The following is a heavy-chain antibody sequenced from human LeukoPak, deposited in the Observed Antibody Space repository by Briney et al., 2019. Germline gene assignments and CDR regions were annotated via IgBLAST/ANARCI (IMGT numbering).Heavy chain of an antibody. J-gene: IGHJ3*02. Sequence: GSLRLSCAASGFTFSSYEMNWIRQPPGKGLEWIGEINQSGSTNYNPSLKSRVIISVDTSKNQFSLKLSSVTAADTAVYYCARVAVAAKADAFDIWGQGTMVTVSS. D-gene: IGHD6-19*01. CDR3: ARVAVAAKADAFDI. CDR2: INQSGST. CDR1: GFTFSSYE. V-gene: IGHV4-34*01.